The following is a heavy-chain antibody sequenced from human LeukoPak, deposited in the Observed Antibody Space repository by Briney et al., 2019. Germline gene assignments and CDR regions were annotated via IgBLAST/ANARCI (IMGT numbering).Heavy chain of an antibody. CDR1: GYTFTVYY. CDR2: INPNSGGT. CDR3: ARVAVEMASWLDP. Sequence: GASVKVSFKASGYTFTVYYMHWGRQAPGQGHEGMGWINPNSGGTNYAQKFQGRVTMTRDTSITTVYMELSRLTSDDTAVYYCARVAVEMASWLDPWGQGTLVTVSS. J-gene: IGHJ5*02. D-gene: IGHD5-24*01. V-gene: IGHV1-2*02.